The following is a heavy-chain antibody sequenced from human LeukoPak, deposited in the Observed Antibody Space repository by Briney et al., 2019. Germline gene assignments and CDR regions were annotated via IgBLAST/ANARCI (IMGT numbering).Heavy chain of an antibody. CDR3: ARDIPSGVGAFDI. Sequence: SETLSLTCTVSGDSISGYYWSWIRQPPGKGLEWIGSIYYSGSTYYNPSLKSRVTISVDTSKNQFSLKLSSVTAADTAVYYCARDIPSGVGAFDIWGQGTMVTVSS. V-gene: IGHV4-59*12. D-gene: IGHD2-15*01. J-gene: IGHJ3*02. CDR1: GDSISGYY. CDR2: IYYSGST.